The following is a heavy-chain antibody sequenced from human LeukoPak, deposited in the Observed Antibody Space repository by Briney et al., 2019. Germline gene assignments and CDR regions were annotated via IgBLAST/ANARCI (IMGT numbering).Heavy chain of an antibody. Sequence: SVKVSCKASGGTFSSYAIIWVRQAPGQGLEWMGGIIPIFGTANYAQKFQGRVTITADESTSTAYMELSSLRSEDTAVYYCARVGYYYDSSGYYFDYWGPGTLVTVSS. CDR2: IIPIFGTA. V-gene: IGHV1-69*13. CDR1: GGTFSSYA. CDR3: ARVGYYYDSSGYYFDY. J-gene: IGHJ4*02. D-gene: IGHD3-22*01.